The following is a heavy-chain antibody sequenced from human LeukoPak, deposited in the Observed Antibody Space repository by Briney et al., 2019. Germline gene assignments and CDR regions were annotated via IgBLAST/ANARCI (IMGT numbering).Heavy chain of an antibody. D-gene: IGHD3-10*01. V-gene: IGHV3-23*01. CDR1: GFTFSGCA. Sequence: GGSLRLSCAASGFTFSGCALSWVRQAPGKGLEWVSTISGSGGSKHYADSVEGRFTISRDNSKNTVYLQMNSLRAEDTAIYYCAKLTSASGAYGVDVWGQGTTVTVSS. CDR2: ISGSGGSK. CDR3: AKLTSASGAYGVDV. J-gene: IGHJ6*02.